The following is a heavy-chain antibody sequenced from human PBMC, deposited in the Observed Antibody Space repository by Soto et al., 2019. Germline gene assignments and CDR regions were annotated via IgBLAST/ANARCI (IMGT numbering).Heavy chain of an antibody. CDR3: AKALLEISSIAAPVDY. Sequence: PGGSLRLSCAASGFTFSSYAMSWVRQAPGKGLEWVSAISGSGGSTYYADSVKGRFTISRDNSKNTLYLQMNSLRAEDTAVYYCAKALLEISSIAAPVDYWGQGTLVTVSS. D-gene: IGHD6-6*01. CDR1: GFTFSSYA. CDR2: ISGSGGST. J-gene: IGHJ4*02. V-gene: IGHV3-23*01.